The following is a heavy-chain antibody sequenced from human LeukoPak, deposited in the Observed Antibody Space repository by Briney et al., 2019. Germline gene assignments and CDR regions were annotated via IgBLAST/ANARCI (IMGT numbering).Heavy chain of an antibody. CDR2: MNPNSGNT. J-gene: IGHJ4*02. V-gene: IGHV1-8*01. D-gene: IGHD4-17*01. Sequence: ASVKVSCKASGYTFTSYDINWVRQATGQGLEWMGWMNPNSGNTGYAQKFQGRVTMTRNTSISTAYMELSSLRSDDTAVYYCARDEDYGDYLFDYWGQGTLVTVSS. CDR3: ARDEDYGDYLFDY. CDR1: GYTFTSYD.